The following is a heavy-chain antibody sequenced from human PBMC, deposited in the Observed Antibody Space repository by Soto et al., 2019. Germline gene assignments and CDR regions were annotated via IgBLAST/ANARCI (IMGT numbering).Heavy chain of an antibody. D-gene: IGHD6-19*01. CDR2: IYYSGST. V-gene: IGHV4-59*01. CDR3: ARGDGWYDFDY. J-gene: IGHJ4*02. Sequence: SETLSLTCTVSGGSISSYYWSWIRQPPGKGLEWIGYIYYSGSTNYNPSLKSRVTISVDTSKNQFSLKLSSVTAADTAVYYCARGDGWYDFDYWGQGTLVTAPQ. CDR1: GGSISSYY.